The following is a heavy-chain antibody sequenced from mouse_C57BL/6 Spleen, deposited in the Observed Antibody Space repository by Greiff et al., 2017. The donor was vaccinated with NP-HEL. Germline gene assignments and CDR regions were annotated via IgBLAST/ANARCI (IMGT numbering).Heavy chain of an antibody. J-gene: IGHJ3*01. Sequence: VQLQQSGPELVKPGASVKISCKASGYAFSSSWMNWVKQRPGKGLEWIGRIYPGDGDTNYNGKFKGKATLTADKSSSTAYMQLSSLTSEDSAVYFCARNPIYYGNYGFAYWGQGTLVTVSA. D-gene: IGHD2-1*01. CDR3: ARNPIYYGNYGFAY. CDR2: IYPGDGDT. CDR1: GYAFSSSW. V-gene: IGHV1-82*01.